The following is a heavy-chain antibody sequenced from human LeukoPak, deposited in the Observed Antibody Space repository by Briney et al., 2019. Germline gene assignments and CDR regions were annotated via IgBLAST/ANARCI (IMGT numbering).Heavy chain of an antibody. D-gene: IGHD4-17*01. Sequence: PSETLSLTCTVSGGSISSYYWSWLRQPPGKGLEWIGYIYYSGSTNYNPSLKSRVTISVDTSKNQFSLKLSSVTAADTAVYYCARGGDTVTYDYWGQGTLVTVSS. CDR1: GGSISSYY. CDR3: ARGGDTVTYDY. V-gene: IGHV4-59*12. CDR2: IYYSGST. J-gene: IGHJ4*02.